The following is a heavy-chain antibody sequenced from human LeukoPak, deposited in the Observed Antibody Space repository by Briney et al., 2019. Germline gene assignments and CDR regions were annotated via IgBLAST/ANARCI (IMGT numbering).Heavy chain of an antibody. CDR2: IKQDGSEK. CDR3: GTLLDYLERGLDFDY. Sequence: GGSLRLSCAASGFTFSSYWMNWVRLAPGKGLECVANIKQDGSEKYYVDSVKGRFTISRDNAKNSLYLQMNSLRAEDTAVYYCGTLLDYLERGLDFDYWGQGTLVTVSS. D-gene: IGHD3/OR15-3a*01. J-gene: IGHJ4*02. CDR1: GFTFSSYW. V-gene: IGHV3-7*01.